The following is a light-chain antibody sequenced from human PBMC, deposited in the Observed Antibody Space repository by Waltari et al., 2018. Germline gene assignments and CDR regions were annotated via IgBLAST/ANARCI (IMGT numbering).Light chain of an antibody. J-gene: IGKJ3*01. Sequence: EIVLTQSPATLSLSPGDRATLSCTASQSVSSYLAWYQQKPGQAPRLLLYEASNRATGIPARFSGSGSGTDFTLTISSLEPEDFAVYYCQQRSNWPPFTFGPGTKVDIK. V-gene: IGKV3-11*01. CDR3: QQRSNWPPFT. CDR2: EAS. CDR1: QSVSSY.